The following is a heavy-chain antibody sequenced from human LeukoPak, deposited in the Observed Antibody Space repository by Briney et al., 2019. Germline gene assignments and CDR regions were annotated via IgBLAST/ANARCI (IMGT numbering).Heavy chain of an antibody. D-gene: IGHD6-19*01. Sequence: PSETLSLTCTVSGGSISSYYWTWIRQPPGKGLEWIGYIYYNGGTNYNPSLKSRVTISVDTSKNQFSLKLSPVTAADTAVYYCARQSRGIAVAGLDYWGQGTLVTVSS. CDR2: IYYNGGT. V-gene: IGHV4-59*08. CDR3: ARQSRGIAVAGLDY. J-gene: IGHJ4*02. CDR1: GGSISSYY.